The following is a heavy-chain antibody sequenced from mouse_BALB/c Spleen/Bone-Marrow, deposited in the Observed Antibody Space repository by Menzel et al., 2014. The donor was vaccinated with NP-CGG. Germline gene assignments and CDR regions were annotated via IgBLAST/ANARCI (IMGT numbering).Heavy chain of an antibody. Sequence: VKLVESGAELVKPGASVKLSCKASGYTFNSYYMYWVKERPGQGLEWIGEINASNGDTNFNEKFKSKATMTVDKSSSTAYMQLSSLTSEDSAVYYCTREGAYWGQGTLVTVSA. CDR3: TREGAY. CDR2: INASNGDT. J-gene: IGHJ3*01. CDR1: GYTFNSYY. V-gene: IGHV1S81*02.